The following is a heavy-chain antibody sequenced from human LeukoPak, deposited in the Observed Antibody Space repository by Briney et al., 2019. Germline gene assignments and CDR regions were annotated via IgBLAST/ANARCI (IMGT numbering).Heavy chain of an antibody. V-gene: IGHV3-30*04. CDR1: GFTFIYYD. CDR3: AXGYYYSSSGVWVDL. D-gene: IGHD2-21*02. Sequence: GGSLRLSCAASGFTFIYYDFHWVRQAPGRGLEWVARISHDGSNKYFADSVKGRFTISRDNSKKTVYLQMNRLRVADTALYYCAXGYYYSSSGVWVDLWGQGTMVTISS. CDR2: ISHDGSNK. J-gene: IGHJ3*01.